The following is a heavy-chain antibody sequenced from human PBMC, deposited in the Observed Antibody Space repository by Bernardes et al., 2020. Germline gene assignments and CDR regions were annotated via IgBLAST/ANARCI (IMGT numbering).Heavy chain of an antibody. CDR2: ISSDGSST. CDR1: GFTFSSYW. V-gene: IGHV3-74*01. J-gene: IGHJ3*02. Sequence: GGSLRLSCAASGFTFSSYWMHWVRQAPGKGLVWVSRISSDGSSTSYADSVKGRFTISRDNAKNTLYLQMNSLRAEDTAVYYCARAAVTGALDSWGQGTMVTASS. D-gene: IGHD4-17*01. CDR3: ARAAVTGALDS.